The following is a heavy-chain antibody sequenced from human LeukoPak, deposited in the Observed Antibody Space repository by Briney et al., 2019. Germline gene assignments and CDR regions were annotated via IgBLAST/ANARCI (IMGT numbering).Heavy chain of an antibody. D-gene: IGHD4-17*01. J-gene: IGHJ4*02. V-gene: IGHV3-23*01. CDR1: GFIFSSYA. CDR2: ISGSGGST. CDR3: AKLSTVTQPDFDY. Sequence: PGGTLRLSCAASGFIFSSYAVIWVRQAPGKGLEWVSAISGSGGSTYYADSVEGRFTIPRDNSKNTLHLQMNSLRAEDTAVYDCAKLSTVTQPDFDYWGQGTLVTVSS.